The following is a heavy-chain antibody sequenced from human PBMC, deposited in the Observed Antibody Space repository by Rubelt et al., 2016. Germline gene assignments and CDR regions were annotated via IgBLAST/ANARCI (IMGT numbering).Heavy chain of an antibody. CDR3: ARASLYSSRYYYYMDV. J-gene: IGHJ6*03. D-gene: IGHD6-13*01. V-gene: IGHV3-9*01. Sequence: GYADSVKGRFTISRDNAKNSLYLQMNSLRAEDTALYYCARASLYSSRYYYYMDVWGKGTTVTVSS.